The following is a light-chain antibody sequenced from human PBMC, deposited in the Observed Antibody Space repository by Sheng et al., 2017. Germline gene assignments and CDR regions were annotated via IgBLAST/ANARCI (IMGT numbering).Light chain of an antibody. V-gene: IGKV4-1*01. CDR2: WAS. Sequence: DIVMTQFPDSLAVSLGERATINCKSSQSVLYSSNNKNYLAWYQQKPGQPPKLLFYWASTRESGVPDRFSGSGSGTDFTLTISSLQAEDVAVYFCQQYYATPFTFGPGTKVDIK. CDR3: QQYYATPFT. J-gene: IGKJ3*01. CDR1: QSVLYSSNNKNY.